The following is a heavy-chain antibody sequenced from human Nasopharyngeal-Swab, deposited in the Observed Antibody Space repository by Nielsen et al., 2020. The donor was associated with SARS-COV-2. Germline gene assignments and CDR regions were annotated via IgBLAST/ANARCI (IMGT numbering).Heavy chain of an antibody. CDR2: IYPGDSDT. Sequence: ESLKISCEGSGYNFNSYWIGWVRQMPGKGLEWMGFIYPGDSDTRYSPSFQGQVTISADKSTSTAYLQWSSLKASDTAMYYCARQVVRRWLHENDAFDIWGQGTMVTVSS. J-gene: IGHJ3*02. D-gene: IGHD5-24*01. CDR1: GYNFNSYW. CDR3: ARQVVRRWLHENDAFDI. V-gene: IGHV5-51*01.